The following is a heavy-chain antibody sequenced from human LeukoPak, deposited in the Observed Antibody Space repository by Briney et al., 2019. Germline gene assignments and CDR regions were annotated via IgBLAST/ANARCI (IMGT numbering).Heavy chain of an antibody. CDR2: IYYSGST. Sequence: SETLSLTCTVSGGSISSYYWSWIRQPPGKGLEWIGYIYYSGSTNYNPSLKSRVTISVDTSRNQFSLKLSPVTAADTAVYYCARHGTTVVTPLDYWGQGTLVTVSS. V-gene: IGHV4-59*08. CDR3: ARHGTTVVTPLDY. CDR1: GGSISSYY. D-gene: IGHD4-17*01. J-gene: IGHJ4*02.